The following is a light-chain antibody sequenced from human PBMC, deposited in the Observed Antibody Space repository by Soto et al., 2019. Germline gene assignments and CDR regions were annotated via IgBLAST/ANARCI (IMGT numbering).Light chain of an antibody. Sequence: QSALTQPASVSGSPGQSITISCTGTSSDVGGYNYVSWYQQHPGKAPKLMIYEVSNRPSGVSNRFSGSKSGNTASLTISGLQAEDEADYYCTSYTSSIPYVFGTRTKVTV. CDR1: SSDVGGYNY. CDR3: TSYTSSIPYV. CDR2: EVS. J-gene: IGLJ1*01. V-gene: IGLV2-14*01.